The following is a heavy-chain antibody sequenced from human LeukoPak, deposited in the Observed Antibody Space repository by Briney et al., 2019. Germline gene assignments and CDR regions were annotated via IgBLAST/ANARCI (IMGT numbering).Heavy chain of an antibody. CDR1: GLTFSTFG. V-gene: IGHV3-30*03. Sequence: GGSLRLSCAASGLTFSTFGMHWVRQAPGKGLEWVAVVAADGRDKHHADSVKGRFTISRDNSKNTLYLQMNSLRPEDTAVYYCARDLRAAAAYYFDYWGQGTLVTVSS. CDR3: ARDLRAAAAYYFDY. CDR2: VAADGRDK. D-gene: IGHD6-13*01. J-gene: IGHJ4*02.